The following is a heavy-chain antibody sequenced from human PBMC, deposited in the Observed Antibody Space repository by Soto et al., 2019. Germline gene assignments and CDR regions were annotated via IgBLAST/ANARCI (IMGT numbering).Heavy chain of an antibody. CDR1: GLTLSNYA. J-gene: IGHJ4*02. D-gene: IGHD3-3*01. CDR2: ISISGGKI. Sequence: EVQLLESGGGLVQPGGSLRLSCAASGLTLSNYAMSWLRQSPGKGLEWVSGISISGGKIYYADSVKGRFTISRDNYKNILDLQMNNVRGEDTGVYYCSDGGEWSFTFVYWRQGPLVTVSS. V-gene: IGHV3-23*01. CDR3: SDGGEWSFTFVY.